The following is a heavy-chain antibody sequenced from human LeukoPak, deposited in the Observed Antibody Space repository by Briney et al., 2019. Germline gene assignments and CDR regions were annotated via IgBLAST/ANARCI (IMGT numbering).Heavy chain of an antibody. D-gene: IGHD6-19*01. Sequence: SETLSLTCAVYGGSFSGYYWSWIRQPPGKGLEWIGEINHSGSTNYNPSLKSRVTISVDTSKNQFSLKLSSVTAADTAVYYCARDPYSSGWYPGWYFDLWGRGTLVTVSS. CDR1: GGSFSGYY. V-gene: IGHV4-34*01. CDR2: INHSGST. CDR3: ARDPYSSGWYPGWYFDL. J-gene: IGHJ2*01.